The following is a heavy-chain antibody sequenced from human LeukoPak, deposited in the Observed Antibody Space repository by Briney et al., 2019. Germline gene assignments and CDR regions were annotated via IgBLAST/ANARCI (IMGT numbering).Heavy chain of an antibody. J-gene: IGHJ4*02. CDR2: ISSDGSNK. D-gene: IGHD6-19*01. CDR1: GFTFSRYA. Sequence: GKSLRLSCAASGFTFSRYALHWVRQAPGKGLEWVAVISSDGSNKYYAGSVEGRFTISRDNHNNTLLLQMNSLRAEDTAVYYCARTDISGWSRPLDCWGQGTLVTVSS. CDR3: ARTDISGWSRPLDC. V-gene: IGHV3-30-3*01.